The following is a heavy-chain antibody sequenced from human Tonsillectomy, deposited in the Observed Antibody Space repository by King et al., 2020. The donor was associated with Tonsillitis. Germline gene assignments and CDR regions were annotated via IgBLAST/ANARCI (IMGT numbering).Heavy chain of an antibody. CDR2: IWYPGSNQ. CDR3: ARDPGVAAAAAEEDYYYGMDV. V-gene: IGHV3-33*01. D-gene: IGHD6-13*01. CDR1: GFGFSTYG. J-gene: IGHJ6*02. Sequence: VQLVESGGGVVQPGRSLRLSCAASGFGFSTYGMHWVRQAPGKGLEWVAIIWYPGSNQYYADSVKGRFTISRDNSKKTLYLQMNSLRAEDTAVYYCARDPGVAAAAAEEDYYYGMDVWGRGTTVIVSS.